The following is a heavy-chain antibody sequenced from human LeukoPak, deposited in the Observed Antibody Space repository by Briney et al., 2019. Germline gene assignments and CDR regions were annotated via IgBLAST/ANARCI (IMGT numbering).Heavy chain of an antibody. CDR2: INHSGST. CDR3: ARGPFSVVVTYFDY. CDR1: GGSFSGYY. V-gene: IGHV4-34*01. Sequence: SETLSLTCAVYGGSFSGYYWSWIRRPPGKGLEWIGEINHSGSTNYNPSLKSRVTISVDTSKNQFSLKLSSVTAADTAVYYCARGPFSVVVTYFDYWGQGTLVTVSS. J-gene: IGHJ4*02. D-gene: IGHD2-21*02.